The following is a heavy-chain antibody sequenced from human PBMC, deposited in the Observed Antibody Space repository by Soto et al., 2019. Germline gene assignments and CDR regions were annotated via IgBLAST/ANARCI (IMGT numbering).Heavy chain of an antibody. V-gene: IGHV4-59*01. J-gene: IGHJ4*02. D-gene: IGHD4-17*01. CDR2: IYSSGST. CDR3: ARGGTGGRTTVTTYAV. Sequence: QVQLQESGAGLVKPSETLSLTCTVSGGSIDNYYWSWIRQPPGRGLEWIGVIYSSGSTNYNPSVKSRVTMSAETSRNQFSLKLTSVTTADTAVYYCARGGTGGRTTVTTYAVWGQGTLVTVSS. CDR1: GGSIDNYY.